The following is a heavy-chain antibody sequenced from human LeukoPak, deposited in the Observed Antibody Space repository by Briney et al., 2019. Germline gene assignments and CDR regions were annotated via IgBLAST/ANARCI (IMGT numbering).Heavy chain of an antibody. CDR3: AKNQGSSWSIAVAYFDY. Sequence: GGSLRLSCAASGFTFDDYAMHWVRQAPGKGLEWVSGISWNSGSIGYAGSVKGRFTISRDNSKNTLYLQMNSLRAEDTAVYYCAKNQGSSWSIAVAYFDYWGQGTLVTVSS. J-gene: IGHJ4*02. D-gene: IGHD6-13*01. CDR1: GFTFDDYA. V-gene: IGHV3-9*01. CDR2: ISWNSGSI.